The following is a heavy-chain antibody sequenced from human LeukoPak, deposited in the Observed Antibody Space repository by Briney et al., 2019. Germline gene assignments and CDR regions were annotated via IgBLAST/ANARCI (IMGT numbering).Heavy chain of an antibody. D-gene: IGHD6-13*01. CDR1: GFTFSSSP. CDR2: LSYDGSIK. CDR3: AKSGIEAAGSLVYFDY. V-gene: IGHV3-30-3*02. Sequence: PGGSLRLSCSVSGFTFSSSPMRWLRQAPGQGLEWVAVLSYDGSIKSYADSVKGRFTCSRDTSKNTLYLQMNSLRAEDTAVYYCAKSGIEAAGSLVYFDYGGQETLVTASS. J-gene: IGHJ4*02.